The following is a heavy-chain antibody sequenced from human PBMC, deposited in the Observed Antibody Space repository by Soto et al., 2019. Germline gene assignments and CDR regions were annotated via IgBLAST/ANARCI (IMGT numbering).Heavy chain of an antibody. V-gene: IGHV3-48*02. Sequence: EVQLVESGGGLVQPGGSLRLSCAASGFSFSTYSMNWVRQAPGKGLEWVSYISSRSYTIYYIDSVKGRFTISRDNAESSLYLQMNSLRDEDTAVYYCARGGSSSDNGMDVWGQGTTVTVSS. CDR1: GFSFSTYS. CDR3: ARGGSSSDNGMDV. D-gene: IGHD6-6*01. J-gene: IGHJ6*02. CDR2: ISSRSYTI.